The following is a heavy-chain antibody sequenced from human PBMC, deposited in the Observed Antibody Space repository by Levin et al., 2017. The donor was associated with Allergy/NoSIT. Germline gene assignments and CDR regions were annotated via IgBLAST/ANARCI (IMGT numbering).Heavy chain of an antibody. V-gene: IGHV3-30*18. D-gene: IGHD6-13*01. J-gene: IGHJ6*02. Sequence: SCAASGFDFSGFGMHWVRQAPGKGLEWVAIISYDGRNKFYADSLKGRFTISRDNSKNTLFLQMNSLRAEDTAVYYGVKAFYSSSAWGNGLDVWGQGTTVTVSS. CDR1: GFDFSGFG. CDR2: ISYDGRNK. CDR3: VKAFYSSSAWGNGLDV.